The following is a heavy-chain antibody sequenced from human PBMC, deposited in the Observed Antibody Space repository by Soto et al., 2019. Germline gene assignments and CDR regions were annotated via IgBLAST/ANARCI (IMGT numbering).Heavy chain of an antibody. CDR3: ARERRLRFLEWLLYADNYYYYGMDV. Sequence: SVKVSCKASGGTFSSYAISWVRQAPGQGLEWMGGIIPIFGTANYAQKFQGRVTITADESTSTAYMELSSLRSEDTAVYYCARERRLRFLEWLLYADNYYYYGMDVWGQGTTVTVSS. J-gene: IGHJ6*02. D-gene: IGHD3-3*01. V-gene: IGHV1-69*13. CDR1: GGTFSSYA. CDR2: IIPIFGTA.